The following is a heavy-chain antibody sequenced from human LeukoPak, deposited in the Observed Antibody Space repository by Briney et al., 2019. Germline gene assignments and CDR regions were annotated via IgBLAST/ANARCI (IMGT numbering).Heavy chain of an antibody. CDR2: IYYSGST. Sequence: SETLSLSCTVSGGSISSYYWSWIRQPPGKGLEWIGYIYYSGSTNYNPSLKSRVTISVDTSKNQFSLKLSSVTAADTAVYYCARGNPYYYYYGMDVWGQGTTVTVSS. D-gene: IGHD2/OR15-2a*01. J-gene: IGHJ6*02. CDR3: ARGNPYYYYYGMDV. CDR1: GGSISSYY. V-gene: IGHV4-59*12.